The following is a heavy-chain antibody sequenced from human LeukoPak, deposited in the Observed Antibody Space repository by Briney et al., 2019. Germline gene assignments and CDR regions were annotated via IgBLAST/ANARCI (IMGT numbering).Heavy chain of an antibody. V-gene: IGHV4-59*01. Sequence: SETLSLTCTVSGGSISGYYWSWIRQPPGKGLEWIGYIYYSGSTNYNPSLKSRVTISADTSNNQFSLKLNSVTAADTAVYYCARVGAWYSSGWYYFDYWGQGTLVTVSS. CDR2: IYYSGST. D-gene: IGHD6-19*01. J-gene: IGHJ4*02. CDR3: ARVGAWYSSGWYYFDY. CDR1: GGSISGYY.